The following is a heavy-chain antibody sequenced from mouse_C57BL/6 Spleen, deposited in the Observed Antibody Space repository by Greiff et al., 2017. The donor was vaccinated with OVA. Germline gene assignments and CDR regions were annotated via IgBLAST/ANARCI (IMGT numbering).Heavy chain of an antibody. CDR1: GYTFTSYW. V-gene: IGHV1-64*01. D-gene: IGHD1-1*01. Sequence: QVQLQQPGAELVKPGASVKLSCKASGYTFTSYWMHWVKQRPGQGLEWIGMIHPNSGSTNYNEKFKSKATLTVDKSSSTAYMQLSSLTSEDSAVYYCARRDYYVSSYGYFDVWGTGTTVTVSS. J-gene: IGHJ1*03. CDR2: IHPNSGST. CDR3: ARRDYYVSSYGYFDV.